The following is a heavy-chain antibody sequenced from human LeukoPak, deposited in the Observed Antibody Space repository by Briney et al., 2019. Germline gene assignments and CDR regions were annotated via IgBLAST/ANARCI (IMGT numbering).Heavy chain of an antibody. CDR1: GYTFTGYY. Sequence: SVKVSCKASGYTFTGYYMHWVRQAPGQGLEWMGGIIPIFGTANYAQKFQGRATITADESTSTAYMELSSLRSEDTAVYYCARDEESYYAFDIWGQGTMVTVSS. V-gene: IGHV1-69*13. CDR2: IIPIFGTA. CDR3: ARDEESYYAFDI. J-gene: IGHJ3*02. D-gene: IGHD1-26*01.